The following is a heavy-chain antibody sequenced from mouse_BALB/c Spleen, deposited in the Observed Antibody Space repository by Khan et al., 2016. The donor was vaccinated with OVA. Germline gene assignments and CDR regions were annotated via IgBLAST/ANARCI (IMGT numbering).Heavy chain of an antibody. V-gene: IGHV1-9*01. J-gene: IGHJ1*01. D-gene: IGHD1-1*01. CDR1: GYTFSSYW. Sequence: QVQLQQSGAELMKPGASVKISCKATGYTFSSYWIEWVKQRPGHGLEWIGEIFPGSGSTNYNEKFKGKATFTADTSSNTAYMQLSSLTSEDSAVYYCARSGDGSSYWYFDVWGAGTTVTVSS. CDR3: ARSGDGSSYWYFDV. CDR2: IFPGSGST.